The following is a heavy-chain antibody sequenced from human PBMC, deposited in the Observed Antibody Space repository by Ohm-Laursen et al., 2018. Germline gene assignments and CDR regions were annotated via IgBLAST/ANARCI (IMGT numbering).Heavy chain of an antibody. V-gene: IGHV4-34*01. J-gene: IGHJ4*02. D-gene: IGHD2-15*01. CDR3: TSHCSGGSCPDY. CDR1: GGTFSDYY. CDR2: IYHSGNV. Sequence: SETLSLTCAVYGGTFSDYYWSWIRQSPGKGLEWIGEIYHSGNVNYNPSLRSRVTISVDTSKNQFSLRLTSVTAADMAVYYCTSHCSGGSCPDYWGQGMLVTVSS.